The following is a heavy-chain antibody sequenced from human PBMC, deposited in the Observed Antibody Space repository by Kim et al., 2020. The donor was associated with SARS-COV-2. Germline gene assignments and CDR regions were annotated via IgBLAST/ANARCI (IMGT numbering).Heavy chain of an antibody. CDR2: ISNSYTTE. CDR1: GFTFSNYG. CDR3: ARGNLDCTSSTCQYYFDF. D-gene: IGHD3-9*01. V-gene: IGHV3-48*02. Sequence: GGSLRLSCVASGFTFSNYGFNWVRQAPGKGLEWISYISNSYTTEYYADSVKGRFSISRDDAKKSLFLQMNSLRNDDTAIYFCARGNLDCTSSTCQYYFDFWGQGTQVSVSS. J-gene: IGHJ4*02.